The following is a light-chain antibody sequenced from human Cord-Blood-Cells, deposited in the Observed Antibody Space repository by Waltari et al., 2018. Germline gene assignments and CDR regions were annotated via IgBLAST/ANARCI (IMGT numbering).Light chain of an antibody. CDR3: SSYTSSSTLYV. Sequence: QSALTQPASVSGSPGQSITISCTGTSSDVGGYNYVSWYQQHPGKAPKPMIYEVSNRPSGGSNRFSGSKSGNTASLTISGLQAEDEADYYCSSYTSSSTLYVFGTGTKVTVL. CDR1: SSDVGGYNY. CDR2: EVS. V-gene: IGLV2-14*01. J-gene: IGLJ1*01.